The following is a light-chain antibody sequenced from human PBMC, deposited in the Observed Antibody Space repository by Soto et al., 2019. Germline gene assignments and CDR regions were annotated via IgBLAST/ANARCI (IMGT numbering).Light chain of an antibody. Sequence: DIVVTQSPYSLAVSLGERATINCKSSQSVLYSSNNKNYLAWYQQKPGQPPKLLIYWASTRESGVPDRFSGSGSGTDFTLTISSLQAEDVAVYYCQQYYSTPWTFGQGTKVDIK. J-gene: IGKJ1*01. CDR3: QQYYSTPWT. V-gene: IGKV4-1*01. CDR1: QSVLYSSNNKNY. CDR2: WAS.